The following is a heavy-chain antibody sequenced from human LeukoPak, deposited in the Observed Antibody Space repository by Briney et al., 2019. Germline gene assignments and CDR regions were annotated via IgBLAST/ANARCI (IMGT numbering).Heavy chain of an antibody. CDR3: AKDLHYYASGSYYA. CDR1: GFTFSTSG. J-gene: IGHJ5*02. D-gene: IGHD3-10*01. CDR2: IWHDGNNK. Sequence: GGSLRLSCAASGFTFSTSGMHWVRQAPGKGLEWVASIWHDGNNKYYADSVKGRFTISRDNSKNTMYLQMNSLRAEDTAVFYRAKDLHYYASGSYYAWGQGTLVTVSS. V-gene: IGHV3-30*02.